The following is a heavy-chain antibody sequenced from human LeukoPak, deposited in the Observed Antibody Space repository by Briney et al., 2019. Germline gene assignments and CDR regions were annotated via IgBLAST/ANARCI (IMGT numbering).Heavy chain of an antibody. V-gene: IGHV4-59*01. CDR2: IYYSGST. D-gene: IGHD5-12*01. J-gene: IGHJ6*02. CDR3: ARGDSGYYEGYYYYGMDV. CDR1: GGSISSYY. Sequence: PSETLSLTCTVSGGSISSYYWSWIRQPPGKGLEWIGYIYYSGSTNYNPSLKSRVTISVDTSKNQFSLKLSSVTAADTAVYYCARGDSGYYEGYYYYGMDVWGQGTTVTVSS.